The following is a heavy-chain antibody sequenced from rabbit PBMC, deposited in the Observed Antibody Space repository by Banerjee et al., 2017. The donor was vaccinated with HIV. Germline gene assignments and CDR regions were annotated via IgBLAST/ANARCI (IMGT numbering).Heavy chain of an antibody. CDR3: ARDNDGGSVIYRL. CDR2: IGTGSSGST. D-gene: IGHD8-1*01. V-gene: IGHV1S45*01. J-gene: IGHJ4*01. CDR1: GFDLSSYYY. Sequence: QEQLEESGGGLVTPAGTLTLTCKASGFDLSSYYYMCWVRQAPGKGLEWIACIGTGSSGSTYSATWAKGRFTISKTSSTTVTLQMTSLTAADTATYFCARDNDGGSVIYRLWGQGTLVTVS.